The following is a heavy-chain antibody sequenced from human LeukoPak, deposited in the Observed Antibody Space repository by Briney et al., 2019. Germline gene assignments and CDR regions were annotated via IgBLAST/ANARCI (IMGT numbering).Heavy chain of an antibody. V-gene: IGHV3-23*01. CDR3: AKFRLAWPSIIDY. CDR1: GFTFSSYA. Sequence: GGSLRLSCAAPGFTFSSYAMSWVRQAPGKGLGWVSAISGSGGSTYYADSVKGRITISRDNSKNTLYLQMNSLRAEDTAVYYCAKFRLAWPSIIDYWGQGTLVTVSS. CDR2: ISGSGGST. J-gene: IGHJ4*02. D-gene: IGHD1-14*01.